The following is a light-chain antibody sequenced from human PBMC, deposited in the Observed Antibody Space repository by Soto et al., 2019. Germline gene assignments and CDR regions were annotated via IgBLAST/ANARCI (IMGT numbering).Light chain of an antibody. CDR1: QSVSSN. Sequence: EIVMTQSPATLSVSPGERVTLSCRASQSVSSNLAWYQQKPGQAPRLLIYGASTRATGIPARVSGSGSGTEFALTISSLLSEDFAVYYCQHYENWPPMYTFGQGTKLEIK. V-gene: IGKV3-15*01. J-gene: IGKJ2*01. CDR2: GAS. CDR3: QHYENWPPMYT.